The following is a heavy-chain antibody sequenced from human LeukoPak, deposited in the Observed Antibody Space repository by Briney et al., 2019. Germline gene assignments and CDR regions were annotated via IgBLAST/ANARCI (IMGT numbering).Heavy chain of an antibody. V-gene: IGHV4-34*01. D-gene: IGHD3-22*01. CDR2: INHGGST. Sequence: SGTLSLTCAVYGGSFSGYYWSWIRQPPGKGLEWIGEINHGGSTNYDPSLKSRVTISVDTSKNQFSLKLSSVTAADTAVYYCAQYYYDSSGYLNWGQGTLVTVSS. CDR3: AQYYYDSSGYLN. J-gene: IGHJ4*02. CDR1: GGSFSGYY.